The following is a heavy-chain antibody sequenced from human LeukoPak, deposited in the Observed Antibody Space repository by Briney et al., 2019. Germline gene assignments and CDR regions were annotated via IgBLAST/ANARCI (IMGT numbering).Heavy chain of an antibody. CDR1: GFTFSSYA. J-gene: IGHJ4*02. V-gene: IGHV3-23*01. CDR2: ISGSGGST. Sequence: GSLRLSCAASGFTFSSYAMSWVRQAPGKGLEWVSAISGSGGSTYYADSVKGRFTISRDNSKNTLYLQMNSLRAEDTAVYYCASTTYYDFWSGYYPAYWGQGTLVTVSS. D-gene: IGHD3-3*01. CDR3: ASTTYYDFWSGYYPAY.